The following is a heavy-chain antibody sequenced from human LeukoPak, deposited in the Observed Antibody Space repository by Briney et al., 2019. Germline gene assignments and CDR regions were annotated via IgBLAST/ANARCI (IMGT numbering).Heavy chain of an antibody. J-gene: IGHJ2*01. CDR3: ARDGRSGSDSGWYFDL. V-gene: IGHV1-3*03. Sequence: GASVKVSCKASGYTFTSYAMHWVRQAPGQRLEWMGWINAGNGNTKYSQEFQGRVTITRDTSASTAYMEPSSLRSEDMAVYYCARDGRSGSDSGWYFDLWGRGTLVTVSS. CDR2: INAGNGNT. CDR1: GYTFTSYA. D-gene: IGHD1-26*01.